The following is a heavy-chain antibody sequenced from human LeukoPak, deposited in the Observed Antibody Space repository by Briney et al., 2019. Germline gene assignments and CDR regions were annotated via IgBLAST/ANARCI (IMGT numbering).Heavy chain of an antibody. CDR1: GFTFSSYA. J-gene: IGHJ4*02. V-gene: IGHV3-30*07. D-gene: IGHD3-10*01. CDR2: ISYDGSNK. Sequence: GGSLRLSCAASGFTFSSYAMHWVRQAPGKGLEWVAVISYDGSNKYYADSVKGRFTTSRDNSKNAAYLQLDSLRADDTAVYYCAKINSITLVRGANILLNNWGQGTLVTVSS. CDR3: AKINSITLVRGANILLNN.